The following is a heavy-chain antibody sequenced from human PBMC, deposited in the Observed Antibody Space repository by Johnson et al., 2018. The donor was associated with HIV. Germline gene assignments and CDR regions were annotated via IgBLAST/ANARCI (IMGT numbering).Heavy chain of an antibody. CDR1: GFTFSSYA. CDR3: ARDREGYCSGGSCYPDAFDV. Sequence: VQLVESGGGLVQPGGSLSLSCTASGFTFSSYAMSWVRQAPGKGLEWVSAISGSGGSTYYSESVKGRFTISRANSKDTLYLQMNSLRAEDTAVYYCARDREGYCSGGSCYPDAFDVWGQGTMLNVSS. D-gene: IGHD2-15*01. J-gene: IGHJ3*01. CDR2: ISGSGGST. V-gene: IGHV3-23*04.